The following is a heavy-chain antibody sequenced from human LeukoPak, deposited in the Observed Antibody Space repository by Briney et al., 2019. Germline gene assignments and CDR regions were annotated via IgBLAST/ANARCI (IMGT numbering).Heavy chain of an antibody. J-gene: IGHJ4*02. Sequence: PGGSLRPSCAASGFTFDDYAMHWVRQAPGKGLEWVSGISWNSGSIGYADSVKGRFTISRDNAKNSLYLQMNSLRAEDTALYYCAKGYGSGSYYAYYFDYWGQGTLVTVSS. D-gene: IGHD3-10*01. V-gene: IGHV3-9*01. CDR1: GFTFDDYA. CDR2: ISWNSGSI. CDR3: AKGYGSGSYYAYYFDY.